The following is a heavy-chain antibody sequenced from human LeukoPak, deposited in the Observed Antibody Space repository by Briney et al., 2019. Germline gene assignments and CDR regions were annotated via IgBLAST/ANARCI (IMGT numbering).Heavy chain of an antibody. V-gene: IGHV1-2*02. CDR3: ARSTVVTHGVSRSGGNFDY. J-gene: IGHJ4*02. Sequence: GASVKVSCKASGYTFTDYHMHWVRQAPGQGLEWMGWINPNGGGTNYAGKFQGRVTMTRDTSISTAYMELSRLRSDDTAVYYCARSTVVTHGVSRSGGNFDYWGQGTLVTVSS. D-gene: IGHD4-23*01. CDR2: INPNGGGT. CDR1: GYTFTDYH.